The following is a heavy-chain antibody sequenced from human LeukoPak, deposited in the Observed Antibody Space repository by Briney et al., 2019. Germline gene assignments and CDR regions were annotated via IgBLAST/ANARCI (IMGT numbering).Heavy chain of an antibody. CDR3: ARDQRGGYDHHAFDF. D-gene: IGHD5-12*01. V-gene: IGHV3-33*01. Sequence: PAGSLRLTCAASGVTFNTYGRHWVRQAPGKGLEWVGGICYDGSNKYQADFVKGPFTNSRDNSKNPLYLQMNTRRVEDTAVYYCARDQRGGYDHHAFDFWGQGTMVTVSS. CDR2: ICYDGSNK. CDR1: GVTFNTYG. J-gene: IGHJ3*01.